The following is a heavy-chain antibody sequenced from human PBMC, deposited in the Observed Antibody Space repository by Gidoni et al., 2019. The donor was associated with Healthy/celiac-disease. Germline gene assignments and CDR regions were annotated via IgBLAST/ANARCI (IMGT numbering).Heavy chain of an antibody. D-gene: IGHD3-3*01. Sequence: QVQLVESGGGLVKPGGCRRLACAATGFTVSDYYMSWIRQAPGKGLEWVSYISSSGSTIYYADSVKGRFTISRDNAKNSLYLQMNSLRAEDTAVYYCAGYYLRWGGCMDVWGQGTTVTVSS. J-gene: IGHJ6*02. CDR3: AGYYLRWGGCMDV. V-gene: IGHV3-11*01. CDR1: GFTVSDYY. CDR2: ISSSGSTI.